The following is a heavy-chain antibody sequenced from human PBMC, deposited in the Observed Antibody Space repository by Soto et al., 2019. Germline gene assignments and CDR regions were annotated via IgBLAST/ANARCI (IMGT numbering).Heavy chain of an antibody. Sequence: SETLSLTCAVYGGSFSGYYWSWIRQPPGKGLEWIGEINHSGSTNYNPSLKSRVTISVDTSKNQFSLKLSSVTAADTAVYYCARDGTMIVVVMPRYYYGMDVWGQGTTVTVSS. CDR1: GGSFSGYY. J-gene: IGHJ6*02. CDR3: ARDGTMIVVVMPRYYYGMDV. CDR2: INHSGST. V-gene: IGHV4-34*01. D-gene: IGHD3-22*01.